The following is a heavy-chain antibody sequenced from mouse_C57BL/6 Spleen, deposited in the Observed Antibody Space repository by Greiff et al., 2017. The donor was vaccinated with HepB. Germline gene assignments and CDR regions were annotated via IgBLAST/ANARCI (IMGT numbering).Heavy chain of an antibody. CDR3: ARIYYGNYEYYAMDY. CDR1: GYTFTDYN. D-gene: IGHD2-1*01. CDR2: INPNNGGT. J-gene: IGHJ4*01. V-gene: IGHV1-18*01. Sequence: EVQLQQSGPELVKPGASVKIPCKASGYTFTDYNMDWVKQSHGKSLEWIGDINPNNGGTIYNQKFKGKATLTVDKSSSTAYMELRSLTSEDTAVYYCARIYYGNYEYYAMDYWGQGTSVTVSS.